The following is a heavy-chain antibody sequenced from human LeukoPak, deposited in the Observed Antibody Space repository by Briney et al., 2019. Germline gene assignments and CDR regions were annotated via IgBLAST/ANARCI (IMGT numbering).Heavy chain of an antibody. CDR2: IYTSGST. Sequence: PSETLSLTCTVSGGSISSYYWSWIRQPAGKGLEWIGRIYTSGSTNYNPSLKSRVTMSVDTSKNQFSLKLSSVAAADTAVYYCARDRSSWYDPLFDYWGQGTLVIVSS. CDR1: GGSISSYY. CDR3: ARDRSSWYDPLFDY. J-gene: IGHJ4*02. V-gene: IGHV4-4*07. D-gene: IGHD6-13*01.